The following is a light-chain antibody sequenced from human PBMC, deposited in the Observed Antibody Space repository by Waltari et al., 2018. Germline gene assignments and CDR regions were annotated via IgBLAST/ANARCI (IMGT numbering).Light chain of an antibody. Sequence: DIQMTQSPSSLSASVGDRVTITCRASQGIRNDLAWYQQKPGTAPNRLIYSASSLQRGVPSRFSGSGSGTEFTLTISGLQSEDFATYYCLQYNTYPYIFGQGTKLEI. CDR2: SAS. J-gene: IGKJ2*01. V-gene: IGKV1-17*01. CDR1: QGIRND. CDR3: LQYNTYPYI.